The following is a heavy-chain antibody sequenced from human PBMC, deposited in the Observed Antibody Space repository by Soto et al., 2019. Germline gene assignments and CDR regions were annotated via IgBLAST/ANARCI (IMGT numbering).Heavy chain of an antibody. J-gene: IGHJ4*02. CDR1: GGSISSSNW. D-gene: IGHD6-13*01. CDR3: ARRGIAAAGTLSAFDY. V-gene: IGHV4-4*02. CDR2: IYHSGST. Sequence: QVQLQESGPGLVKPSGTLSLTCAVSGGSISSSNWWSWVRQPPGKGLEWIGEIYHSGSTNYNPSLKRRVTISVDKSKNQFSLKLSSVTDADTAVYYCARRGIAAAGTLSAFDYWGQGTLVTVSS.